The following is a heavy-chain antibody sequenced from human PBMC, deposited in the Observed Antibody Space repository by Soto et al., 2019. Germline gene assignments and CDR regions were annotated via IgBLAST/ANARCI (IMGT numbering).Heavy chain of an antibody. V-gene: IGHV3-21*01. J-gene: IGHJ4*02. Sequence: GGSLRLSCAASGFTFSSYSMNWVRQAPGKGLEWVSSISSSSSYIYYADSVKGRFTISRDNAKNSLYLQMNSLRAEDTAVYYCARDYYDSSGYYYLGGLYYWGQGTLVTVSS. D-gene: IGHD3-22*01. CDR2: ISSSSSYI. CDR3: ARDYYDSSGYYYLGGLYY. CDR1: GFTFSSYS.